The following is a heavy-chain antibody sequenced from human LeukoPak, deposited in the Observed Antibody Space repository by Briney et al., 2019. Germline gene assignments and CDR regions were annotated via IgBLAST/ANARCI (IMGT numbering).Heavy chain of an antibody. D-gene: IGHD6-19*01. CDR2: ISGSGGST. Sequence: GGSLRLSCAASGFTFSSYAMSWVRQAPGKGLEWVSGISGSGGSTYYADSVKGRFTISRDNSKNTVYLQMNSLRAEDTAGYYCAKQGAVAGDFDCWGQGTLVTVSS. V-gene: IGHV3-23*01. CDR3: AKQGAVAGDFDC. J-gene: IGHJ4*02. CDR1: GFTFSSYA.